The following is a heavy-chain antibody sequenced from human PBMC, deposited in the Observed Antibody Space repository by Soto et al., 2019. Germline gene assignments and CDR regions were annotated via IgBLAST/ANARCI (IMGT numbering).Heavy chain of an antibody. CDR1: GFTFSSYG. Sequence: GGSLRLSCAASGFTFSSYGMHWVRQAPGKGLEWVAVISYDGSNKYYADSVKGRFTNSRDKSKNTLYLQMNNLRAEDTAVYYCSKDTHVLRFLEWLSGPPSCYGMDVWGQGTTVTVSS. D-gene: IGHD3-3*01. J-gene: IGHJ6*02. V-gene: IGHV3-30*18. CDR3: SKDTHVLRFLEWLSGPPSCYGMDV. CDR2: ISYDGSNK.